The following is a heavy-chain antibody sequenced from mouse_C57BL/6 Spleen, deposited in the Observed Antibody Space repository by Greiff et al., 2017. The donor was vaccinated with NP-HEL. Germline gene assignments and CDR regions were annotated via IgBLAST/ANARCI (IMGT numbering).Heavy chain of an antibody. V-gene: IGHV1-81*01. J-gene: IGHJ3*01. CDR1: GYTFTSYG. CDR3: ASSHYDYDGNFPY. CDR2: IYPRSGNT. D-gene: IGHD2-4*01. Sequence: QVQLKQSGAELARPGASVKLSCKASGYTFTSYGISWVKQRTGQGLEWIGEIYPRSGNTYYNEKFKGKATLTADKSSSTAYMELRSLTSEDSAVYFCASSHYDYDGNFPYWGQGTLVTVSA.